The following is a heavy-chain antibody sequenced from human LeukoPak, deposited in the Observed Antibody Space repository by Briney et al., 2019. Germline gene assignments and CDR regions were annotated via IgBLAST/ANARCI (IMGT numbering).Heavy chain of an antibody. Sequence: PSETLSLTCTVSGYSISSGYYWGLSRQPPGKVLEWIGIIYHSGSTYYNHSLKSRVTISVDNSKNQLSLKMSSVTAADTAVYYCARGGLLGTFDYWGQGTLVTVSS. CDR3: ARGGLLGTFDY. CDR1: GYSISSGYY. D-gene: IGHD3-10*01. J-gene: IGHJ4*02. CDR2: IYHSGST. V-gene: IGHV4-38-2*02.